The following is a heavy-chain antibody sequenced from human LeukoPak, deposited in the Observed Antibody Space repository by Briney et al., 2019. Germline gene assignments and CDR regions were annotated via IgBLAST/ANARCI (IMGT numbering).Heavy chain of an antibody. Sequence: PGGSLRLSCAASGFTFSNAWMSWVRQAPGKGLEWVGRIKSKTDGGTTDYAAPVKGRFTISRDDSKNTLYLQMNSLKTEDTAVYYCTTGRVAAAGRGPIWGQGTLVTVSS. V-gene: IGHV3-15*01. J-gene: IGHJ4*02. CDR3: TTGRVAAAGRGPI. D-gene: IGHD6-13*01. CDR1: GFTFSNAW. CDR2: IKSKTDGGTT.